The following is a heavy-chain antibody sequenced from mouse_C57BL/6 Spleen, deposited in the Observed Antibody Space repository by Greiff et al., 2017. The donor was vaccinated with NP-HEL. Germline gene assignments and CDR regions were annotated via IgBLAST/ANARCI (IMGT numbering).Heavy chain of an antibody. CDR3: AREELGFDY. V-gene: IGHV1-55*01. CDR1: GYTFTSSW. J-gene: IGHJ2*01. CDR2: IDPGSGST. Sequence: QVPLQQPGGELVKPGASVKMSCKASGYTFTSSWINWVEPRPGQGLGWIGDIDPGSGSTNDNEKFKSKATLTVDTSSSTAYMQLSSLTSEDSAVYYCAREELGFDYWGQGTTLTVSS. D-gene: IGHD4-1*01.